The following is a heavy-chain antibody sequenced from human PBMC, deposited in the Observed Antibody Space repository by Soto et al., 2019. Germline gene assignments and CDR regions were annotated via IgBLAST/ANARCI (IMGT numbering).Heavy chain of an antibody. D-gene: IGHD4-4*01. Sequence: QVQLVESGGGVVQPGRSLRLSCAASGFTFSSYGMHWVRQAPGKGLEWVAVISYDGSNKYYADSVKGRFTISRDNSKNTLYLQMNSLRAEDTAVYYCAKDPDYRNYVPSGGDYWGQGTLVTVSS. CDR2: ISYDGSNK. CDR3: AKDPDYRNYVPSGGDY. J-gene: IGHJ4*02. V-gene: IGHV3-30*18. CDR1: GFTFSSYG.